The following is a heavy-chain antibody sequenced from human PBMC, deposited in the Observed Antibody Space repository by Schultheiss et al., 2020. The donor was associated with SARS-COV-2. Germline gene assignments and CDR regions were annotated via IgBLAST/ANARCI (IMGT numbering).Heavy chain of an antibody. D-gene: IGHD2-2*02. V-gene: IGHV1-18*01. J-gene: IGHJ6*02. CDR1: GYTFTSYG. CDR3: ARGSGDCSGTSCYRVYGMDV. Sequence: ASVKVSCKASGYTFTSYGISWVRQAPGQGLEWMGWISAYNGNTNYAQKLQGRVTMTTDTSTSTAYMELRSLRSDDTAVYYCARGSGDCSGTSCYRVYGMDVWGQGTTVTVSS. CDR2: ISAYNGNT.